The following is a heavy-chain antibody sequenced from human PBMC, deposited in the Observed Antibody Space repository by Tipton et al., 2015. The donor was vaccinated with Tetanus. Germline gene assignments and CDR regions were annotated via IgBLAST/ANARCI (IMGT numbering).Heavy chain of an antibody. D-gene: IGHD5-18*01. CDR2: IKQDGGEK. CDR3: VKSKRGYSYGSFDD. CDR1: GFTFNTYW. V-gene: IGHV3-7*03. Sequence: GSLRLSCAASGFTFNTYWMTWVRQVPGKGLEWVANIKQDGGEKYCVDSVKGRFTISRDNARNSLFLQMDSLRAEDTAVYFCVKSKRGYSYGSFDDWGQGTLVAVSS. J-gene: IGHJ4*02.